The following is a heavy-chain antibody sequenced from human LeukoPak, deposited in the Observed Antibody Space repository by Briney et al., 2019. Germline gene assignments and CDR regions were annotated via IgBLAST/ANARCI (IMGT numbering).Heavy chain of an antibody. V-gene: IGHV4-59*01. J-gene: IGHJ5*02. D-gene: IGHD3-22*01. Sequence: SETLSLTCTVSGGSISSYYWSWIRQPPGKGLEWIGYIYYSGSTNYNPSLKSRVTISVDTSKNQLSLKLSSVTAADTAVYYCARDSNYDSENWFDPWGQGTLVTVSS. CDR3: ARDSNYDSENWFDP. CDR1: GGSISSYY. CDR2: IYYSGST.